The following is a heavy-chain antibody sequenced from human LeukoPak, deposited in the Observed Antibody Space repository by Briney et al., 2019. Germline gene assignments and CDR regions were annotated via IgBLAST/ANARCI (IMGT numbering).Heavy chain of an antibody. CDR1: GFTFRSYA. CDR2: ITYNSGTI. J-gene: IGHJ4*02. Sequence: GSLRLSCAASGFTFRSYAMQWVRQAPGKGLEWVSYITYNSGTIFYADSVEGRFTISRDNAKDSLYLQMSSLRDEDTAVYYCARDSGYSYADDYWGQGTLVTVSP. D-gene: IGHD5-18*01. CDR3: ARDSGYSYADDY. V-gene: IGHV3-48*02.